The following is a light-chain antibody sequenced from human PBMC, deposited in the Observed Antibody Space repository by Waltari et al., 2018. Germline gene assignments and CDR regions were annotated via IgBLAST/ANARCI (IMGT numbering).Light chain of an antibody. Sequence: QSALTQPRSVSGSPGQSVTISCTGTSSDVGGYNYVSWYQRHPGKAPKLMIYDVSKRPSGVPDRFSGSKSGNTASLTISGLQAEDEADYYCCSYAVGVFGTGTKVTVL. V-gene: IGLV2-11*01. CDR1: SSDVGGYNY. CDR2: DVS. J-gene: IGLJ1*01. CDR3: CSYAVGV.